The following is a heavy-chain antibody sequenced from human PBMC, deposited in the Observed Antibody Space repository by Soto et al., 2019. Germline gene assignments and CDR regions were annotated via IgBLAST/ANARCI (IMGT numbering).Heavy chain of an antibody. Sequence: GGSLRLSCAASGFTFSSYAMSWVRQAPGKGLEWVSAISGSGGSTYYADSVKGRFTISRDNSKNTLYLQMNSLRAEDTAVYYCAKDLAVAGPDPPTTFDYWGQGTLVTVSS. CDR1: GFTFSSYA. CDR2: ISGSGGST. CDR3: AKDLAVAGPDPPTTFDY. D-gene: IGHD6-19*01. V-gene: IGHV3-23*01. J-gene: IGHJ4*02.